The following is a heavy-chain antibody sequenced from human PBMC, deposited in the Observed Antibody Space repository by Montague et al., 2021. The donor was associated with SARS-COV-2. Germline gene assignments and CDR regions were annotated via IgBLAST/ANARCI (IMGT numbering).Heavy chain of an antibody. CDR3: ARPGSVSGWFYFDD. CDR1: GASISSHY. V-gene: IGHV4-59*05. Sequence: SETLSLTCSVSGASISSHYWSWIRQSPGKGLEWIGSLSSSGSTYXNPSLRSRVTISMDTSKNHFSLKVNSVTATDTAVYFCARPGSVSGWFYFDDWGQGTLVSVSS. CDR2: LSSSGST. D-gene: IGHD6-19*01. J-gene: IGHJ4*02.